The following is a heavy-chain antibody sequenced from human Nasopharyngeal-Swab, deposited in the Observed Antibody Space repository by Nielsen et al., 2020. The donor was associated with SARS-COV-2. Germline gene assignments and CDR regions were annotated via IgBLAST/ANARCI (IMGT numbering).Heavy chain of an antibody. CDR2: ISSSSSYT. CDR3: ATTPPKYYYGSGSYWTAGDY. CDR1: GFTFSDYY. J-gene: IGHJ4*02. V-gene: IGHV3-11*06. D-gene: IGHD3-10*01. Sequence: LSLTCAASGFTFSDYYMSWIRQAPGKGLEWVSYISSSSSYTNYADSVKGRFTISRDNAKNSLYLQMNSLRAEDTAVYYCATTPPKYYYGSGSYWTAGDYWGQGTLVTVSS.